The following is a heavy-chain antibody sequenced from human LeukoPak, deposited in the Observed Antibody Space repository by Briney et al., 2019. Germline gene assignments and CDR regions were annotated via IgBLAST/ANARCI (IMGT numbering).Heavy chain of an antibody. J-gene: IGHJ4*02. CDR1: GGSISSYY. V-gene: IGHV4-59*08. D-gene: IGHD6-19*01. CDR2: IYYSGST. CDR3: ARHIAVAGMEGDYFGY. Sequence: SETLSLTCTVSGGSISSYYWSWIRQPPGKGLEWIGYIYYSGSTNYNPSLKSRVTISVDTSKNQFSLKLSSVTAADTAVYYCARHIAVAGMEGDYFGYWGQGTLVTVSS.